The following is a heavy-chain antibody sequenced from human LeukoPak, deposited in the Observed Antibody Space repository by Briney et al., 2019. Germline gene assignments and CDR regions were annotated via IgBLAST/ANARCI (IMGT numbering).Heavy chain of an antibody. CDR3: AKGSSHNWNYNGAFDY. J-gene: IGHJ4*02. D-gene: IGHD1-20*01. CDR1: GFTISSYA. CDR2: ISGSSGST. Sequence: GGSLRLSCAASGFTISSYAMSWVRQAPGKGLEWVSAISGSSGSTYYADSVKGRFTISRDNSENTLYLQMNSLRAEDTAVYYCAKGSSHNWNYNGAFDYWGQGTLVTVSS. V-gene: IGHV3-23*01.